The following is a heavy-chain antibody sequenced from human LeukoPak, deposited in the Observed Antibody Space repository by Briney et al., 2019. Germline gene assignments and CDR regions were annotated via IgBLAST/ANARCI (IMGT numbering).Heavy chain of an antibody. V-gene: IGHV3-11*04. CDR3: ARAQAYGDYTALDY. CDR1: GFTFSDYY. J-gene: IGHJ4*02. D-gene: IGHD4-17*01. CDR2: ISSSGSTI. Sequence: PGGSLRLSCAASGFTFSDYYMSWIRQAPGKGLEWVSYISSSGSTIYYADSVKGRFTISRDNAKNSLYLQMNSLRAEDTAVYYCARAQAYGDYTALDYWGQGTLVTVSS.